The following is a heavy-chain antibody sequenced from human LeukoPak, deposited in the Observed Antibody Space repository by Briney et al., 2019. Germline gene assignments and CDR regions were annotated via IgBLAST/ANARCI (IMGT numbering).Heavy chain of an antibody. Sequence: SETLSLTCTVSGDSISSGFFYWNWIRQHPGKCLEWIGHLSSSPKTNDNPPLRSRVTISLDTSKNHVSLKLRSVTAADTAVYYCARKEYFDPWGQGALVTVSS. V-gene: IGHV4-31*03. CDR1: GDSISSGFFY. J-gene: IGHJ4*02. CDR3: ARKEYFDP. CDR2: LSSSPKT.